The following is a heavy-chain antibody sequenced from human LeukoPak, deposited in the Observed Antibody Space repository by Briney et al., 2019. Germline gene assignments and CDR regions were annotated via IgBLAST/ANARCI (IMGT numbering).Heavy chain of an antibody. Sequence: ASVKVSCKASGYTFTGYAMHWVRQAPGQGLEWVGRLDPNSGGTNYAQDFQGRATITRDTSINTADMELSRLRSDDTAKYYCTRDLTISGPIGIWGQGTLVTVSA. J-gene: IGHJ4*02. D-gene: IGHD3-9*01. CDR2: LDPNSGGT. CDR1: GYTFTGYA. CDR3: TRDLTISGPIGI. V-gene: IGHV1-2*06.